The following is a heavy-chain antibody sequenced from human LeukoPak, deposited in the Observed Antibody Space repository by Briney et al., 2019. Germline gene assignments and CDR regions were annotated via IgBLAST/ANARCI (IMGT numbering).Heavy chain of an antibody. CDR3: ARGYSSSPGGDY. Sequence: ASVKISCKASGYTFTTYYIHWVRQAPGQGLEWMGITNPSGGSTSCAQKFQGRVTMTRDTSTSTVYMDLSSLRFEDTALYYCARGYSSSPGGDYWGQGTLVTVSS. V-gene: IGHV1-46*01. D-gene: IGHD6-6*01. J-gene: IGHJ4*02. CDR1: GYTFTTYY. CDR2: TNPSGGST.